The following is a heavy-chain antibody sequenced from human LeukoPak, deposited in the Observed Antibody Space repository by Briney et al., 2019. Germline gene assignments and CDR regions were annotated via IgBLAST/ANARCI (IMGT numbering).Heavy chain of an antibody. D-gene: IGHD5-18*01. J-gene: IGHJ4*02. CDR3: ARASPYTYGSFDY. Sequence: GGSLRLSCAASGFPFNDYDLHWVRQATGKGLEWVSAISSAGDAYYPGSVKGRFTISRESAKNSLYLQMNSLRAGDTAVYYCARASPYTYGSFDYWGQGTLVTVSS. CDR2: ISSAGDA. V-gene: IGHV3-13*01. CDR1: GFPFNDYD.